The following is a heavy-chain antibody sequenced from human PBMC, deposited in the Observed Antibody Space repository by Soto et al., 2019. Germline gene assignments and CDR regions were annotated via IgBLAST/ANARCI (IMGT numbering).Heavy chain of an antibody. CDR2: IYYSGST. Sequence: TSETLSLTCTVSGGSISSGGYYWSWIRQHPGKGLEWIGYIYYSGSTYYNPSLKSRVTISVDTSKNQFSLKLSSVTAADTAVYYCARESSSSLYYYYGMDVWGQGTTVTVSS. CDR1: GGSISSGGYY. D-gene: IGHD6-6*01. V-gene: IGHV4-31*03. J-gene: IGHJ6*02. CDR3: ARESSSSLYYYYGMDV.